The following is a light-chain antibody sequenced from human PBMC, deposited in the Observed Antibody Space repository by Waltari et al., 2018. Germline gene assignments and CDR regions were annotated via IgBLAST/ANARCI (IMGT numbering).Light chain of an antibody. CDR1: QSISSW. CDR3: QQYNSYPWT. CDR2: KAS. Sequence: IQMTHSPSTLSASVGDRVTITCRASQSISSWLAGYQQKPGKALKLLIYKASSLESGVPSRFSGSGSGTEFTLTISSLQPDDFATYYCQQYNSYPWTFGQGTKVEIK. V-gene: IGKV1-5*03. J-gene: IGKJ1*01.